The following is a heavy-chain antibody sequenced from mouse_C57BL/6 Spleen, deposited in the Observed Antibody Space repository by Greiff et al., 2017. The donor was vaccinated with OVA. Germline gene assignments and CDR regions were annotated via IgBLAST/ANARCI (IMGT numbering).Heavy chain of an antibody. J-gene: IGHJ4*01. CDR1: GYSITSGYD. CDR2: ISYSGST. D-gene: IGHD2-3*01. CDR3: ARALYDGYYAMDY. V-gene: IGHV3-1*01. Sequence: EVHLVESGPGMVKPSQSLSLTCTVTGYSITSGYDWHWIRHFPGNKLEWMGYISYSGSTNYNPSLKSRISITHDTSKNHFFLKLNSVTTEDTATYYCARALYDGYYAMDYWGQGTSVTVSS.